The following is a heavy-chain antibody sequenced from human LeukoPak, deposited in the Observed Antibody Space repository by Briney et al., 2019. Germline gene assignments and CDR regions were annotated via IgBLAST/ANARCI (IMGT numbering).Heavy chain of an antibody. CDR1: GFTFSSYE. CDR2: ISSSGSTI. J-gene: IGHJ4*02. V-gene: IGHV3-48*03. D-gene: IGHD6-13*01. CDR3: ARIAAAGPKND. Sequence: GGSLRLSCAASGFTFSSYEMNWVRQAPGKGLEWVSYISSSGSTIYYADSVKGRFTISRDNAKNSLYLQMNSLRAEDTAVYYCARIAAAGPKNDWGQGTLVTVSS.